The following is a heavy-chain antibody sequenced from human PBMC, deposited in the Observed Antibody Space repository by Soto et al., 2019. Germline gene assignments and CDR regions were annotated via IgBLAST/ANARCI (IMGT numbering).Heavy chain of an antibody. Sequence: PWETLSLTCTVSGGSISSYYWSWIRQPPGKGLEWIGYIYYNGSTNYNPSLKSRVTISVDTSKNQFSLKLSSVTAADTAVYYCARGRRWLDYWGQGTLVTVPS. CDR2: IYYNGST. J-gene: IGHJ4*02. V-gene: IGHV4-59*01. CDR3: ARGRRWLDY. CDR1: GGSISSYY. D-gene: IGHD4-17*01.